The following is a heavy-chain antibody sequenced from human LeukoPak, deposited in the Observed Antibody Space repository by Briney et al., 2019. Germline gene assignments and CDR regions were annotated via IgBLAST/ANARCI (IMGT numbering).Heavy chain of an antibody. Sequence: ASVKVSCKASGYTFTGYYMHWVRQAPGQGLEWMGWINPNSGGTNYAQKFQGRVTVTRDTSISTAYMELGRLRSDDTAVYYCARLGTAMVFDYFDYWGQGTLVTVSS. CDR2: INPNSGGT. CDR1: GYTFTGYY. J-gene: IGHJ4*02. V-gene: IGHV1-2*02. D-gene: IGHD5-18*01. CDR3: ARLGTAMVFDYFDY.